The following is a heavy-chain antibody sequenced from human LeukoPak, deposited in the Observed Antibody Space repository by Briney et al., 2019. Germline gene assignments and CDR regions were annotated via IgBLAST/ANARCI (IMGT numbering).Heavy chain of an antibody. V-gene: IGHV3-15*01. Sequence: GGSLRLSCAVSGFTFSNAWMSWVRQAPGKGLEWAGRIKSKTDGGTTDYAAPGKGRFTNSRDDSKNTLYLNMNSLRTEDTAVYYCTTGSVVTAIPRGYWGQGTLVTVSS. J-gene: IGHJ4*02. D-gene: IGHD2-21*02. CDR2: IKSKTDGGTT. CDR3: TTGSVVTAIPRGY. CDR1: GFTFSNAW.